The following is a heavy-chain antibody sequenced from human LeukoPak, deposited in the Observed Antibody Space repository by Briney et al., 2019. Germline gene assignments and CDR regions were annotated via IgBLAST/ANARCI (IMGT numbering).Heavy chain of an antibody. CDR2: IYYSGST. CDR1: GGSISSGGYY. D-gene: IGHD1-26*01. J-gene: IGHJ4*02. CDR3: ASCALSGSYSFDY. V-gene: IGHV4-31*03. Sequence: SETLSLTCTVSGGSISSGGYYWSWIRQHPGKGLEWIGYIYYSGSTYYNPSLKSRVTISVDTSKNQFSLKLSSVTAADTAVYSCASCALSGSYSFDYWGQGTLVTVSS.